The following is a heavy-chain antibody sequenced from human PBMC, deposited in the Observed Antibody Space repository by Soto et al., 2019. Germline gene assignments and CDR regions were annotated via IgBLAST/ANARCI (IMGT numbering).Heavy chain of an antibody. V-gene: IGHV3-74*01. D-gene: IGHD3-10*01. CDR1: GFTFSSYW. J-gene: IGHJ6*02. Sequence: GGSLRLSCAASGFTFSSYWMDWVRQAPGKGLVWVSRINSDGSSTSYADSVKGRFTISRDNAKNTLYLQMNSLRAEDTAVYYCASLGGSGPPYYYGMDVWGQGTTVTVSS. CDR2: INSDGSST. CDR3: ASLGGSGPPYYYGMDV.